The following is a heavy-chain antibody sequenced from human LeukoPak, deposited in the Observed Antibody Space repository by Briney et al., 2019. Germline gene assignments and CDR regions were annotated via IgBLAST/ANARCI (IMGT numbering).Heavy chain of an antibody. Sequence: ASVTVSFKASGYTFTSYAMHWVRQAPGQRLEWMGWINAGNGNTKYSQKFQGRVTITRDTSASTAYMELSSLRSEDTAVYYCARAFYYDFWSGYYLPWFDPWGQGTLVTVSS. V-gene: IGHV1-3*01. J-gene: IGHJ5*02. D-gene: IGHD3-3*01. CDR1: GYTFTSYA. CDR3: ARAFYYDFWSGYYLPWFDP. CDR2: INAGNGNT.